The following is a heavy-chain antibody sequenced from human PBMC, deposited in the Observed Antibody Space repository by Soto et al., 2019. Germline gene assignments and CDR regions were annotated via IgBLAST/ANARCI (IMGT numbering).Heavy chain of an antibody. CDR3: ARGGNHYYDSSGYNSRWYYYGMDV. CDR2: INHSGST. Sequence: SENLSLTYAVYGGSFSAYYWSWIRQHPGKGLEWIGEINHSGSTNYNPSLKSRVTISVDTSKNQFSLKLSSVTAADTAVYYCARGGNHYYDSSGYNSRWYYYGMDVWGQGTTVTVSS. D-gene: IGHD3-22*01. CDR1: GGSFSAYY. J-gene: IGHJ6*02. V-gene: IGHV4-34*01.